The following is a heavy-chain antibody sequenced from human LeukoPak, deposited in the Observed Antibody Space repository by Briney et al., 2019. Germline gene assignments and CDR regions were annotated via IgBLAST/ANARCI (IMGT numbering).Heavy chain of an antibody. J-gene: IGHJ3*02. CDR1: GYTFTGYY. V-gene: IGHV1-2*02. D-gene: IGHD3-22*01. CDR2: INPNSGGT. CDR3: AGPGYYDSSGYLTDAFDI. Sequence: GASVKVSCKASGYTFTGYYMHWVRQAPGQGLEWMGWINPNSGGTNYAQKFQGRVTITRDTSASTAYMELSSLRSEDMAVYYCAGPGYYDSSGYLTDAFDIWGQGTMVTVSS.